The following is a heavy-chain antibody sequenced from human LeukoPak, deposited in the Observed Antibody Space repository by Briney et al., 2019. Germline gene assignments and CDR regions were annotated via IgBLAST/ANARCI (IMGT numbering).Heavy chain of an antibody. D-gene: IGHD3-22*01. CDR2: ISGSGDST. V-gene: IGHV3-23*01. CDR3: AKGHYYDSRGYFGVDY. Sequence: GGSLRLSCAASGFSFSNYAMSWVRQAPGKGLEWVSTISGSGDSTYYADSVKGRFTISRDNSKNTLYLQMNSLRAEDTAVYYCAKGHYYDSRGYFGVDYWGQGALVTVS. J-gene: IGHJ4*02. CDR1: GFSFSNYA.